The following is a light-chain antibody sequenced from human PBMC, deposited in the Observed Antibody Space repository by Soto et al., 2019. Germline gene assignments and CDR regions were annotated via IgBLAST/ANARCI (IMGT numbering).Light chain of an antibody. J-gene: IGKJ5*01. CDR2: GAS. V-gene: IGKV3-20*01. CDR1: QTISNTF. Sequence: EIVLTQSPGTLSLSPGERATLSCRASQTISNTFLAWYQQRPGQAPRLLIHGASSRATGIPDRISGSGSGTDFTLTISRLEPEDFAVYYCQQYGSSPITFGQGTRLE. CDR3: QQYGSSPIT.